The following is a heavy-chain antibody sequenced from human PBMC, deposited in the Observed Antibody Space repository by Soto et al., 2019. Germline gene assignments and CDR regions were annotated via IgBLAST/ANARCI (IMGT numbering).Heavy chain of an antibody. CDR1: GFTFSSYG. J-gene: IGHJ6*02. Sequence: QVQLVESGGGVVQPGRSLRLSCAASGFTFSSYGMHWVRQAPGKGLEWVAVIWYDGSNKYYADSVKGRFTISRDNSKSTLYLQRNSLRAEDTAVYYCAREELGYCSGGSCSVSGMDVWGQGATVTVSS. D-gene: IGHD2-15*01. CDR3: AREELGYCSGGSCSVSGMDV. CDR2: IWYDGSNK. V-gene: IGHV3-33*01.